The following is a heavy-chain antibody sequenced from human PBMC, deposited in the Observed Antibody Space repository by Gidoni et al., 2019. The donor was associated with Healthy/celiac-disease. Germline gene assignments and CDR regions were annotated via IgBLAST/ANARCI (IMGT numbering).Heavy chain of an antibody. CDR1: GFTFSSYS. CDR3: ARLIDYSWYYYYYGMDV. D-gene: IGHD2-15*01. Sequence: EVQLVESGGGLVQPGGSLRLSCAASGFTFSSYSMNWVRQAPGKGLEWVSYISSSSSTIYYADSVKGRFTISRDNAKNSLYLQMNSLRDEDTAVYYCARLIDYSWYYYYYGMDVWGQGTTVTVSS. V-gene: IGHV3-48*02. J-gene: IGHJ6*02. CDR2: ISSSSSTI.